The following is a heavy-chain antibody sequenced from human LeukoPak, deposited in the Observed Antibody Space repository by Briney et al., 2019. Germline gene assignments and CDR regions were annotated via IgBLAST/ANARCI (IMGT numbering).Heavy chain of an antibody. CDR2: INHSGST. CDR1: GGSFSGYY. J-gene: IGHJ5*02. CDR3: ARDAADYGGNGINWFDP. V-gene: IGHV4-34*01. D-gene: IGHD4-23*01. Sequence: PSETLSLTCAVYGGSFSGYYWSWIRQPPGKGLGWIGEINHSGSTNYNPSLKSRVTISVDTSKNQFSLKLSSVTAADTAVYYCARDAADYGGNGINWFDPWGQGTLVTVSS.